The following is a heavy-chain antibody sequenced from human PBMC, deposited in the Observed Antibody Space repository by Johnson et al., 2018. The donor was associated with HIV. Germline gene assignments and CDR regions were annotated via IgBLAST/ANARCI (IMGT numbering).Heavy chain of an antibody. D-gene: IGHD3-3*01. CDR1: AFTVSSNH. CDR3: ANTFWSGSTATGVGGFDI. V-gene: IGHV3-66*01. J-gene: IGHJ3*02. Sequence: VQLVESGGGVVQPGRSLRLSCAASAFTVSSNHMTWVRQAPGKGLEWVSVIHSGGSTNYADSVKGRFTISRDNFKNTLYLQMNSLRVEDTALYYCANTFWSGSTATGVGGFDIWGQGTMVTVSS. CDR2: IHSGGST.